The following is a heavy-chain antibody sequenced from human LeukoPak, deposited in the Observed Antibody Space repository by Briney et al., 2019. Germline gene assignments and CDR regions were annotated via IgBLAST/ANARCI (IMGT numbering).Heavy chain of an antibody. J-gene: IGHJ4*02. Sequence: GGSLRLSCTASGFSFSGHWMHWARQLPGKGLVWVSRISPTGSTTSYADSVKGRFTISRDNAKNALYLQVNNLRVEDTAVYYCARGPNSNWSGLDFWGQGTLLTVSS. D-gene: IGHD6-6*01. V-gene: IGHV3-74*01. CDR3: ARGPNSNWSGLDF. CDR1: GFSFSGHW. CDR2: ISPTGSTT.